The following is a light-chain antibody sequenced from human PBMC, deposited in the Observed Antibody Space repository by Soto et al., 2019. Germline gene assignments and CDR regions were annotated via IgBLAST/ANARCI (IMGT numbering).Light chain of an antibody. J-gene: IGLJ2*01. V-gene: IGLV2-11*01. CDR3: CSYAGDYFRVAFVTHVV. CDR1: SSDVGGYNY. CDR2: DVN. Sequence: QSALTQPHSVSGSPGQSVTISCTGTSSDVGGYNYVSWYQHHPGKVPKLMIYDVNKRPSGVPDRFSGSKSGDTASLTISGLQAEDEADYYCCSYAGDYFRVAFVTHVVFGGGTKLTVL.